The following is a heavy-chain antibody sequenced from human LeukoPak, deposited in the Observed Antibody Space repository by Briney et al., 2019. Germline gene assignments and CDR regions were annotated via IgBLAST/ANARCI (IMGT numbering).Heavy chain of an antibody. CDR2: IYYSGST. J-gene: IGHJ4*02. V-gene: IGHV4-59*12. D-gene: IGHD2-2*01. Sequence: SETLSLTCTVSGGSISTYYWSWIRQPPGKGLEWIGSIYYSGSTNYNPSLKSRVTISVDTSKNQFSLKLSSVTAADTAVYYCARGRRVKGYCSSTSCYADPRYSSGWYVDYWGQGTLVTVSS. CDR1: GGSISTYY. CDR3: ARGRRVKGYCSSTSCYADPRYSSGWYVDY.